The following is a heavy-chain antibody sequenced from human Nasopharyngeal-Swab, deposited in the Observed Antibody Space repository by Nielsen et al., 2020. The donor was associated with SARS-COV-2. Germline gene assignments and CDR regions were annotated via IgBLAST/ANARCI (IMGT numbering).Heavy chain of an antibody. J-gene: IGHJ4*02. Sequence: WIRQPPGKGLEWVSVISSSGRTKYYADSVRGRFTISRDNAKNSVYLALNSLRPEDTAVYCCAREAAKDYGGYPDYWGQGTLVTVSS. V-gene: IGHV3-11*01. CDR2: ISSSGRTK. D-gene: IGHD4-23*01. CDR3: AREAAKDYGGYPDY.